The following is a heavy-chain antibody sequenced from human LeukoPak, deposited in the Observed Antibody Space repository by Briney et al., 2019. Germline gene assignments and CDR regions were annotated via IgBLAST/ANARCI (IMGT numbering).Heavy chain of an antibody. CDR3: AREYSSSSERRAFDI. J-gene: IGHJ3*02. CDR2: IYYSGST. CDR1: GGSISSYY. V-gene: IGHV4-59*08. D-gene: IGHD6-6*01. Sequence: PSETLSLTCTVSGGSISSYYWSWIRQPPGKGLEWIGYIYYSGSTNYNPSLKSRLTISIDTSENQFSLKLSSVTAADTAVYYCAREYSSSSERRAFDIWGQGTMVTVSS.